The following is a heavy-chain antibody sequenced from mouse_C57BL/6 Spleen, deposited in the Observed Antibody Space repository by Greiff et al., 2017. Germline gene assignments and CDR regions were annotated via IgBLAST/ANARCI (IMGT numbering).Heavy chain of an antibody. J-gene: IGHJ3*01. CDR1: GFSLTSYG. Sequence: VQLQQSGPGLVAPSQSLSITCTVSGFSLTSYGVDWVRQSPGKGLEWLGVIWGVGSTNYNSALKSRLSISKDNSKSQAFLKMNSLQTDDTAMYYCAIYDYAVPFAYWGQGTLVTVSA. CDR2: IWGVGST. CDR3: AIYDYAVPFAY. D-gene: IGHD2-4*01. V-gene: IGHV2-6*01.